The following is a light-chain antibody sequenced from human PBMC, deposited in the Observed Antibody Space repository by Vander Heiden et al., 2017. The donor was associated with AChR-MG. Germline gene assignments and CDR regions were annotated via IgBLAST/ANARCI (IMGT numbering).Light chain of an antibody. CDR2: DAS. V-gene: IGKV3-11*01. CDR1: QSVSSY. J-gene: IGKJ4*01. Sequence: EIVLTQSPATLPLSPGESATLPCRASQSVSSYLAWYQQKPGQAPRLLIYDASNRATGIPARFSGSGSGSDFTLTITSLEPEDFAVYYCQQRSGWPLTFGGGTKVEIK. CDR3: QQRSGWPLT.